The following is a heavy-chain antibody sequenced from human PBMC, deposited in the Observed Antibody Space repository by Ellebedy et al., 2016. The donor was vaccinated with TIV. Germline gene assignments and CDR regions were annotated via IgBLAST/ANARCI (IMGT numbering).Heavy chain of an antibody. CDR1: GFTFSNYW. Sequence: GESLKISCAASGFTFSNYWMHWVRQALGKGLVWVSNINNDGSSTIYADSVKGRFTISRDNAKNTLYLQMNSLTVEDTAVYYCARGSDGQDYWGQGTLVTVSS. J-gene: IGHJ4*02. CDR3: ARGSDGQDY. V-gene: IGHV3-74*01. D-gene: IGHD2-8*01. CDR2: INNDGSST.